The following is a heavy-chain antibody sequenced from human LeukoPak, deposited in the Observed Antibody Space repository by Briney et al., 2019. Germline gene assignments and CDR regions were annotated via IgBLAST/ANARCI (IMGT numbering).Heavy chain of an antibody. D-gene: IGHD4-23*01. CDR1: GDSISNYY. CDR3: ARDRGGNYQYYFDY. V-gene: IGHV4-59*01. CDR2: IYYSGST. Sequence: TSETLSLTCTVSGDSISNYYWSWIRQPPGKGLEWIGYIYYSGSTNYNPSLKSRVTISVDTSKNQFSLKLSSVTAADTAVYYCARDRGGNYQYYFDYWGQGTLVTVSS. J-gene: IGHJ4*02.